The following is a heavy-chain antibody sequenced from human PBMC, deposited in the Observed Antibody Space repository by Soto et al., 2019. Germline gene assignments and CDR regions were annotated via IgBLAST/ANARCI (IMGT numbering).Heavy chain of an antibody. J-gene: IGHJ4*02. CDR3: AKDRSSSWTFDY. CDR1: GFTFSSYG. Sequence: QVQLVESGGGVVQPGRSLRLSCAASGFTFSSYGMHWVRQAPGKGLEWVAVISYDGSNKYYADSVKGRFTISRDHSKNALYLQMNRLRAEATAVYYCAKDRSSSWTFDYWGQGTLVTVSS. D-gene: IGHD6-13*01. V-gene: IGHV3-30*18. CDR2: ISYDGSNK.